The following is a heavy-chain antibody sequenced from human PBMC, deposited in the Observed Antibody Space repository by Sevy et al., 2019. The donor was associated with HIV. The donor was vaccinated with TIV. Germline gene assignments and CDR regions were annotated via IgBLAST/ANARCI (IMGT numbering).Heavy chain of an antibody. CDR2: ISSRSTYI. V-gene: IGHV3-21*01. CDR1: EFTFNDDF. D-gene: IGHD3-10*01. CDR3: ARDRDDYASGRRHPYYYYHGMDV. J-gene: IGHJ6*02. Sequence: GGSLRLSCVGSEFTFNDDFMTWVRQAPGKGLEWVSSISSRSTYIYYADSVKGRFTNSRDNAKNSVFLQMNSLGPEDTAVYYCARDRDDYASGRRHPYYYYHGMDVWGQGTTVTVSS.